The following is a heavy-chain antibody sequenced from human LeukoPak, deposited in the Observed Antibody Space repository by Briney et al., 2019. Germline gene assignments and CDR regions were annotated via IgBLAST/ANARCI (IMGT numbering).Heavy chain of an antibody. Sequence: VASVKVSCKASGCTFTSYDFNWVRQATGQRPEWMGWMSPNSGDTGYAQKFQDRVTISVDTSKNQFSLKLSSVTAADTAVYYCARGSRYYRRGNYFDYWGQGTLVTVSS. CDR2: MSPNSGDT. V-gene: IGHV1-8*01. CDR3: ARGSRYYRRGNYFDY. J-gene: IGHJ4*02. D-gene: IGHD1-26*01. CDR1: GCTFTSYD.